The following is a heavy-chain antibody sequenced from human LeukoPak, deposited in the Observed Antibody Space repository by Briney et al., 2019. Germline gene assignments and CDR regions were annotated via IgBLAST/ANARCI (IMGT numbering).Heavy chain of an antibody. J-gene: IGHJ4*02. CDR3: ARDMDLIYGSGSYFDY. Sequence: GGSMRLSCAASGFTFDDYAMHWVRQAPGKGLEWGATVSWNSGSIAYADSVKGRFTISRDNARNSLYLQMNSLRVEDAALYYCARDMDLIYGSGSYFDYWGQGTQVTVSS. V-gene: IGHV3-9*01. CDR1: GFTFDDYA. CDR2: VSWNSGSI. D-gene: IGHD3-10*01.